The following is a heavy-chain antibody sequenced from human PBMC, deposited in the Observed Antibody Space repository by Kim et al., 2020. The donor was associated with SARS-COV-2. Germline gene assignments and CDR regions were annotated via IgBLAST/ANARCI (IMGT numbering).Heavy chain of an antibody. Sequence: SETLSLTCTVSGGSISSYYWSWIRQPPGKGLEWIGYIYYSGSTNYNPSLKSRVTISVDTSKNQFSLKLSSVTAADTAVYYCARIYYQYGGPKQFDYWGQGTLVTVSS. CDR3: ARIYYQYGGPKQFDY. D-gene: IGHD4-17*01. CDR1: GGSISSYY. V-gene: IGHV4-59*13. J-gene: IGHJ4*02. CDR2: IYYSGST.